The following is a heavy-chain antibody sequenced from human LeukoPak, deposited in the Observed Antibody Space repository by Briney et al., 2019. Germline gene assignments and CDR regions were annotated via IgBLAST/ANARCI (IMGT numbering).Heavy chain of an antibody. J-gene: IGHJ6*02. CDR2: FDPEDGET. Sequence: ASVKVSCKVSGDTLTELSMHWVRQAPGKGLEWMGGFDPEDGETIYAQKFQGRVTMTEDTSTDTAYMELSCLRSEDTAVYYCATSADDYDDGYGMDVWGQGTTVTVSS. CDR3: ATSADDYDDGYGMDV. V-gene: IGHV1-24*01. D-gene: IGHD3-16*01. CDR1: GDTLTELS.